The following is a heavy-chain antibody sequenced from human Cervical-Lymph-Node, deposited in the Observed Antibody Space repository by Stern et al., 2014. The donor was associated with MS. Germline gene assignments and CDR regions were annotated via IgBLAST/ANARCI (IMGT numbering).Heavy chain of an antibody. CDR2: IFYSGST. Sequence: VQLVESGPGLVKPSETLSLMRSVLRGVIGNNHWSLIRQPPGKGLEWIGHIFYSGSTHYHPSRKTPLTISLDTSKNQLSLRLSSVTAADTAVYYCARAGPYDYIWGNFRHRAFYFDSWGQGALVTVPS. CDR3: ARAGPYDYIWGNFRHRAFYFDS. D-gene: IGHD3-16*02. J-gene: IGHJ4*02. V-gene: IGHV4-59*01. CDR1: RGVIGNNH.